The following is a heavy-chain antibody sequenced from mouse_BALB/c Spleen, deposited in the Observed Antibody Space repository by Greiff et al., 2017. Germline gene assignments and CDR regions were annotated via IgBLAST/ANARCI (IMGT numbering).Heavy chain of an antibody. J-gene: IGHJ1*01. Sequence: EVQLQQSGPGLVKPSQSLSLTCTVTGYSITSDYAWNWIRQFPGNNLEWMGYISYSGSTSYNPSLKSRISITRDTSKNQFFLQLNSVTTEDTATYYCARSPLYYGKGDWYFDVWGAGTTVTVSS. CDR1: GYSITSDYA. D-gene: IGHD2-1*01. CDR3: ARSPLYYGKGDWYFDV. CDR2: ISYSGST. V-gene: IGHV3-2*02.